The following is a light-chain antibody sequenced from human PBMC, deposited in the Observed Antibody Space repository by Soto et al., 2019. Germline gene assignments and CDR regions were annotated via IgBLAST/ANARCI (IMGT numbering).Light chain of an antibody. J-gene: IGKJ5*01. V-gene: IGKV1-5*01. CDR3: LQYSSHSWT. CDR1: HSINNW. CDR2: DAS. Sequence: DIQMTQSPSTLSASVGDRVTITFRASHSINNWLAWYQQKPGKAPELLIFDASNLKSGVSSRFSSSGSGTEFTLTISRLQPDDVATYYCLQYSSHSWTFGQGTRLEIK.